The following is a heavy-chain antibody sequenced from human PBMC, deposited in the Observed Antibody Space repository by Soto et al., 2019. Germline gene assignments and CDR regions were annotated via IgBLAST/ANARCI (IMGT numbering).Heavy chain of an antibody. Sequence: QVHLVESGGGVFQPGRSLRLSCTASGFSLTPYAMHWVRQAPGKGLEWVAGTSYGGNYQYYADSVKGRLTVSRDNSKNTLFLQVNSLRTDDTAVYYCSRESSSSYDYYYGMDVWGQGTTVTV. J-gene: IGHJ6*02. CDR3: SRESSSSYDYYYGMDV. V-gene: IGHV3-30-3*01. D-gene: IGHD6-6*01. CDR1: GFSLTPYA. CDR2: TSYGGNYQ.